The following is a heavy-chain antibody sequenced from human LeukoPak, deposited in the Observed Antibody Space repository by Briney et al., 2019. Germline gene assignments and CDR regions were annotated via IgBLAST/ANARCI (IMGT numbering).Heavy chain of an antibody. CDR3: ARDNFDWRPLDC. CDR1: GGSIGSYY. J-gene: IGHJ4*02. V-gene: IGHV3-7*03. D-gene: IGHD3-9*01. Sequence: PSETLSLTCTVSGGSIGSYYWSWIRQPPGKGLEWVASIKHDGSEKNYVDSVKGRFTISRDNAKNSLYVEMNNLRGEDTAVYYCARDNFDWRPLDCWGQGTLVTVSS. CDR2: IKHDGSEK.